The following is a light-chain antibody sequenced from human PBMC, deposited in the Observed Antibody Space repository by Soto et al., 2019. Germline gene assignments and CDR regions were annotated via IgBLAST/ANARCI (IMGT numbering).Light chain of an antibody. Sequence: EIVMTQFPATLSLSPGERATLSCRASQSVSSNLAWYQQKPGQAPRLLIYGASTRATGLPARFSGSGSGTEFTLTISSLQSEDFAVYYCHQYNNWPKTFGQGTKVDIK. J-gene: IGKJ1*01. CDR1: QSVSSN. CDR2: GAS. CDR3: HQYNNWPKT. V-gene: IGKV3-15*01.